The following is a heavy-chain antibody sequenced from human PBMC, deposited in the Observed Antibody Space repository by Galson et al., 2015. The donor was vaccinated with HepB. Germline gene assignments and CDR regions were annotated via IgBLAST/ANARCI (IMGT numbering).Heavy chain of an antibody. V-gene: IGHV4-30-4*01. Sequence: LSLTCTVSGGSISSGDYYWSWIRQPPGKGLEWIGYIYYSGCTYYNPSLKSRVTISVDTSKNQFSLKLSSVTAADTAVYYCARWHSSSWSYYYYGMDVWGQGTTVTVSS. D-gene: IGHD6-13*01. CDR2: IYYSGCT. CDR3: ARWHSSSWSYYYYGMDV. CDR1: GGSISSGDYY. J-gene: IGHJ6*02.